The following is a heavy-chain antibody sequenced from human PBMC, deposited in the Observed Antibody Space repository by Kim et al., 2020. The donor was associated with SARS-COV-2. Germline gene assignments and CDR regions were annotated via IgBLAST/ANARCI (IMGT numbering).Heavy chain of an antibody. Sequence: GGSLRLSCAASGFTFSSYEMNWVRQAPGKGLEWVSYISSSGSTIYYADSVKGRFTISRDNAKNSLYLQMNSLRAEDTAVYYCAREGREGYYDSSGYYLGDWGQGTLVTVSS. V-gene: IGHV3-48*03. CDR2: ISSSGSTI. CDR1: GFTFSSYE. J-gene: IGHJ4*02. D-gene: IGHD3-22*01. CDR3: AREGREGYYDSSGYYLGD.